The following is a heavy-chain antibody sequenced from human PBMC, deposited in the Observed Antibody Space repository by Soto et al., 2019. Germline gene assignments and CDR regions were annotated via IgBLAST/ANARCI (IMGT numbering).Heavy chain of an antibody. CDR1: GFTFDDYG. D-gene: IGHD5-18*01. J-gene: IGHJ4*02. Sequence: AASGFTFDDYGMSWVRQAPGKGLEWVSGINWNGGSTGYADSVKGRFTISRDIAKNSLYLQMNSLRAEDTALYYCARVRGSYGYRGYIDYWGQGTLVTVSS. CDR3: ARVRGSYGYRGYIDY. V-gene: IGHV3-20*04. CDR2: INWNGGST.